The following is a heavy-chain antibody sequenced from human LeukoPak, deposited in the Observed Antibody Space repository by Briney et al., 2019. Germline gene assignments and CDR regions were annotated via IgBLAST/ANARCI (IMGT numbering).Heavy chain of an antibody. D-gene: IGHD6-13*01. CDR2: IRYDGSNK. CDR3: AKIPPAAAAVPFDY. J-gene: IGHJ4*02. Sequence: PGGSLRLSCAASGFIFSNYGMHWVRQAPGKGLEWVSFIRYDGSNKYYADSVKGRFTISRDNSKNTLYLQMNSLRTEDTAVYYCAKIPPAAAAVPFDYWGQGTLVTVSS. CDR1: GFIFSNYG. V-gene: IGHV3-30*02.